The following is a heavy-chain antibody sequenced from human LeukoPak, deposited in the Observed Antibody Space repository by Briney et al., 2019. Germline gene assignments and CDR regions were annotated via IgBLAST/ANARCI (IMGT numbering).Heavy chain of an antibody. V-gene: IGHV4-4*07. J-gene: IGHJ4*02. Sequence: PSETLSLTCTVSGGSINFYYWSWIRQPAGKGLERIGRIYSTGSTNYSPSLKSRVTMSLDKSSNQLSLHLTSVTAADTATYFCSRESGPFCPFGYWGQGTLVIVSS. CDR2: IYSTGST. D-gene: IGHD1-26*01. CDR1: GGSINFYY. CDR3: SRESGPFCPFGY.